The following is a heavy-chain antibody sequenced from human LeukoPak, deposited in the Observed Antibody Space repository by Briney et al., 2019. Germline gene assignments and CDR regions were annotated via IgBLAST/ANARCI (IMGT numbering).Heavy chain of an antibody. Sequence: GRSLRLSCAASGFTFSSYGMHWVRQAPGKGLEWVAFIRYDGSNKYYADSVKGRFTISRDNSKNTLYLQMNSLRAEDTAVYYCAKDIVYCSSTSCPWGQGTLVTVSS. CDR3: AKDIVYCSSTSCP. CDR2: IRYDGSNK. J-gene: IGHJ5*02. CDR1: GFTFSSYG. D-gene: IGHD2-2*01. V-gene: IGHV3-30*02.